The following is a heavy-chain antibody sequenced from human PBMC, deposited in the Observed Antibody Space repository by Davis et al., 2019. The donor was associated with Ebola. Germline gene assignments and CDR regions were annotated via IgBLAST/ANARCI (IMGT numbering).Heavy chain of an antibody. J-gene: IGHJ4*02. CDR1: GGSVSSGSYY. V-gene: IGHV4-61*01. Sequence: PSETLSLTCTVSGGSVSSGSYYWSWIRQPPGKGLEWIGYIYYSGSTNYNPSLKSRVTISVDTSKNQFSLKLSSVTAADTAVYYCARDLRSYSGSYSGGGGVDYWGQGTLVTVSS. D-gene: IGHD1-26*01. CDR2: IYYSGST. CDR3: ARDLRSYSGSYSGGGGVDY.